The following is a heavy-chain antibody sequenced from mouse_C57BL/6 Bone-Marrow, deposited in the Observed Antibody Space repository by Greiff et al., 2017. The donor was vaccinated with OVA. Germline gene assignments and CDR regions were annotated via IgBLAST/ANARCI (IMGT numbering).Heavy chain of an antibody. CDR2: IHPNSGST. J-gene: IGHJ3*01. CDR1: GYTFTSYW. CDR3: ARGRRGFAY. Sequence: VQLQQPGAELVKPGASVKLSCKASGYTFTSYWMHWVKQRPGQGLAWIGMIHPNSGSTNYNEKFKSKATLTVDKSSSTAYMQISSLTSEDSAVYYCARGRRGFAYWGQGTLVTVSA. V-gene: IGHV1-64*01.